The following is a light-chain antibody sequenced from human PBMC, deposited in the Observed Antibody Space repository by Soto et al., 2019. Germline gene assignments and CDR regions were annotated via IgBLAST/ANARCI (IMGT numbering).Light chain of an antibody. V-gene: IGKV3-15*01. CDR1: QSVSSN. J-gene: IGKJ1*01. CDR2: GTS. Sequence: EIVMTQSPATLSVSPGERATLSCRASQSVSSNLVWYQQKPGQAPRLLIYGTSTRATGIPARFSGSGSGTEFTLTISSLQSEDFAVYYCQQYNYWPTFDQGTKVEIK. CDR3: QQYNYWPT.